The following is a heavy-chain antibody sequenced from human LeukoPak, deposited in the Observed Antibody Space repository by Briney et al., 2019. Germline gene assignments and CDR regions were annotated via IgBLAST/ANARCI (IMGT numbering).Heavy chain of an antibody. J-gene: IGHJ4*02. CDR1: GYTFTDSY. CDR2: INPSGGST. Sequence: GASVKVSCKTSGYTFTDSYMHWVRQAPGQGLEWMGIINPSGGSTSYAQKFQGRVTMTRDMSTSTVYMELSSLRSEDTAVYYCAASCSNYYGDWGQGTLVTVSS. D-gene: IGHD4-11*01. V-gene: IGHV1-46*01. CDR3: AASCSNYYGD.